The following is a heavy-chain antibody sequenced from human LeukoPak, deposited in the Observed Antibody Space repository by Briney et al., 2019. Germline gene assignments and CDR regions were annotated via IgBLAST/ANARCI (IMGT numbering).Heavy chain of an antibody. J-gene: IGHJ4*02. Sequence: PSETLSLTCTVSGGSISSSRYYWGWIRQPPGKGLEWIGSIYHSGSTYYNPSLKSRVTISVDTSKNQFSLKLSSVTAADTAVYYCARDKSRYCTNGVCLLPPDYWGQGTLVTVSS. CDR3: ARDKSRYCTNGVCLLPPDY. CDR2: IYHSGST. CDR1: GGSISSSRYY. D-gene: IGHD2-8*01. V-gene: IGHV4-39*07.